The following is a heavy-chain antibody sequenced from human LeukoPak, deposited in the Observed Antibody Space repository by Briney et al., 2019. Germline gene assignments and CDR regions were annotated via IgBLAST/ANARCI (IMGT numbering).Heavy chain of an antibody. CDR3: ARVGYSGWNLEY. J-gene: IGHJ4*02. V-gene: IGHV3-7*01. D-gene: IGHD5-12*01. Sequence: GGSLRLSXAASGFTFRSYWMSWVRQAPGKGLEWVANINQGGSVKYYVDSVKGRFTISRDDAKNSLYVQMNSLRDEDTAVYYCARVGYSGWNLEYWGQGTLVTVSS. CDR2: INQGGSVK. CDR1: GFTFRSYW.